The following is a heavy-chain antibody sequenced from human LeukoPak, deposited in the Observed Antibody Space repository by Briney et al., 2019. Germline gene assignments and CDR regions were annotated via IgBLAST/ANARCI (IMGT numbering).Heavy chain of an antibody. J-gene: IGHJ4*02. CDR2: INSDGSST. Sequence: GGSLRLSCAASGFTFSSYWMHWVRHAPGKGLVWVSRINSDGSSTNYADSVKGRFTISRDNAKNTLYLQMNSLRAEDTAVYYCARGYYDSRGDYWGQGTLVTVSS. CDR1: GFTFSSYW. V-gene: IGHV3-74*01. CDR3: ARGYYDSRGDY. D-gene: IGHD3-22*01.